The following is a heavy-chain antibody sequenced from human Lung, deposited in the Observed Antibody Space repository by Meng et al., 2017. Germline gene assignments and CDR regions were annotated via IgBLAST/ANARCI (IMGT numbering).Heavy chain of an antibody. V-gene: IGHV3-15*02. CDR2: IKSKPDGETT. CDR1: GFYFSNAW. CDR3: TGHIDY. Sequence: VHLVEAGVAFVKPGGSLRLSCAASGFYFSNAWMTWVRQVPGKRLEWVGRIKSKPDGETTDYAAPVKGRFAISRDDSKNTVYLQMNSLKTEDTAVYYCTGHIDYWGQGTLVTVSS. J-gene: IGHJ4*02.